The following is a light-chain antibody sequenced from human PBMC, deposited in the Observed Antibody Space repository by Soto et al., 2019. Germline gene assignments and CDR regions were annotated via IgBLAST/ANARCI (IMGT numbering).Light chain of an antibody. J-gene: IGLJ2*01. Sequence: QSVLTQPASVSGSPGQSITISCTGTSSDVGSYNLVSWYQQHPGKAPKLMIYEVSKRPSGVSNRFSGSKSGNTASLTISGLQAEDGADYYCCSYAGSSTYVLFGGGTKLTVL. V-gene: IGLV2-23*02. CDR2: EVS. CDR3: CSYAGSSTYVL. CDR1: SSDVGSYNL.